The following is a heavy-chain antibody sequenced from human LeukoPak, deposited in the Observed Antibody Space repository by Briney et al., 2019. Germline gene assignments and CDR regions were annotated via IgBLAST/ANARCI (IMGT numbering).Heavy chain of an antibody. CDR2: INPNSGGT. CDR3: ARDLGSAWIIVDY. D-gene: IGHD6-19*01. CDR1: GYTFTGYY. V-gene: IGHV1-2*02. J-gene: IGHJ4*02. Sequence: ASVKVSCNASGYTFTGYYIHWVRQARGQGIEWMGWINPNSGGTNSAQKFQGRVTLTRDTSISTAYLELSSLRSDDTAVHYCARDLGSAWIIVDYWGQGTLVTVSS.